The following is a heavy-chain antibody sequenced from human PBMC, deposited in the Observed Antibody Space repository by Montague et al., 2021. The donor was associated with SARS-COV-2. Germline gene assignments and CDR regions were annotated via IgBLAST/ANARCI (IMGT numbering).Heavy chain of an antibody. J-gene: IGHJ3*02. Sequence: TLSLTCTVSGGSISSGGYYWSWIRQRPGKGLEWIGYIYYSGSTYYNPSLKSRVTISVDTSKNQFSLKLSSVTAADTAVYYCARARIVVVINAFDIWGQGTMVTVSS. CDR2: IYYSGST. V-gene: IGHV4-31*03. CDR3: ARARIVVVINAFDI. D-gene: IGHD3-22*01. CDR1: GGSISSGGYY.